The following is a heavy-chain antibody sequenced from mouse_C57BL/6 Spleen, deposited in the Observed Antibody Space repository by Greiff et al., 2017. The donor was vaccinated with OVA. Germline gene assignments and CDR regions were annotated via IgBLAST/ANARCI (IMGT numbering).Heavy chain of an antibody. CDR2: INYDGSST. D-gene: IGHD2-3*01. Sequence: DVHLVESEGGLVQPGSSMKLSCTASGFTFSDYYMAWVRQVPEKGLEWVANINYDGSSTYYLDSLKSRFIISRDNAKNILYLQMSSLKSEDTATYYCARDEGLLRYFDVWGTGTTVTVSS. J-gene: IGHJ1*03. V-gene: IGHV5-16*01. CDR1: GFTFSDYY. CDR3: ARDEGLLRYFDV.